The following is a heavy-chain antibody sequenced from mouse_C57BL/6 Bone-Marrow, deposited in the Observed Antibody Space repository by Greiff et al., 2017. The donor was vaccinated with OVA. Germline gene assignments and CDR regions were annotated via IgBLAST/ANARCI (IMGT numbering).Heavy chain of an antibody. V-gene: IGHV1-69*01. D-gene: IGHD2-2*01. Sequence: QVQLQQPGAELVMPGASVKLSCKASGYTFTSYWMHWVKQRPGQGLEWIGEIDPSDSYTNYNQKFKGKSTLTVDKSSSTAYMQLSSLTSEDSAVYYCARRRAHYGYDLLAMDYWGQGTSVTVSS. CDR2: IDPSDSYT. CDR1: GYTFTSYW. CDR3: ARRRAHYGYDLLAMDY. J-gene: IGHJ4*01.